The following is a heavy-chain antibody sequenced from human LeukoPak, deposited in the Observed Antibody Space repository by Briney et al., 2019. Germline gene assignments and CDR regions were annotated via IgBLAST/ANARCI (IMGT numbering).Heavy chain of an antibody. CDR3: ARLFGGVTTFDY. CDR1: GFTFDDHG. D-gene: IGHD2-8*02. J-gene: IGHJ4*02. V-gene: IGHV3-7*01. CDR2: MKGDGSPT. Sequence: PGGSLRLSCAASGFTFDDHGMSWVRQAPGRGLQWVASMKGDGSPTYYVDSVKGRFIISRDNARNSLYLQMNSLRAEDTAVYYCARLFGGVTTFDYWGQGALVTVSS.